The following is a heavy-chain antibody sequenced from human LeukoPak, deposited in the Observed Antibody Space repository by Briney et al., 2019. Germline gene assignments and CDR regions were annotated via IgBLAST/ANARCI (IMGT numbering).Heavy chain of an antibody. V-gene: IGHV4-59*08. J-gene: IGHJ4*02. CDR1: GASISSYY. Sequence: PSETLSLTCTVSGASISSYYSSGIRQPPGEGLECIGDIYYSGSTNYNPSLKSRVTISVDTSKNQFSLKLSSVTAADTAEYYCARRAYSSGWYYFDHWGQGTLVTGSS. CDR3: ARRAYSSGWYYFDH. D-gene: IGHD6-19*01. CDR2: IYYSGST.